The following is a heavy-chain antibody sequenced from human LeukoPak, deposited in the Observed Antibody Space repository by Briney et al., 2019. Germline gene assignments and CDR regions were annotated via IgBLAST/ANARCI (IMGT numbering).Heavy chain of an antibody. Sequence: PGRSLGLSCAASGFTFSSYGMHWVRQAPGKGLEWVAVISYDGSNKYYADSVKGRFTISRDNSKNTLYLQMNSLRAEDTAVYYCAKDLRAAFDIWGQGTMVTVS. CDR1: GFTFSSYG. CDR3: AKDLRAAFDI. V-gene: IGHV3-30*18. J-gene: IGHJ3*02. CDR2: ISYDGSNK.